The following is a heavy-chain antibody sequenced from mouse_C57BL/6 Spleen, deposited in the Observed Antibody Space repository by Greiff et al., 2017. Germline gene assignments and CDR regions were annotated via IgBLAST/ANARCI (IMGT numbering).Heavy chain of an antibody. J-gene: IGHJ2*02. CDR1: GYAFSSSW. CDR3: ARGTTVVAEGY. V-gene: IGHV1-82*01. CDR2: IYPGAGDT. D-gene: IGHD1-1*01. Sequence: QVQLQQSGPELVKPGASVTISCKASGYAFSSSWMNWVKQRPGKGLEWIGRIYPGAGDTNYNGKFKGKATLTADKSSSTAYMQLSSLTSEDSAVYFCARGTTVVAEGYWGQGTSLTVSS.